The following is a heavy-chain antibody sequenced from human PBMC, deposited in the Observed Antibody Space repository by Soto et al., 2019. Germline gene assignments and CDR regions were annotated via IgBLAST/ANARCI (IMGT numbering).Heavy chain of an antibody. D-gene: IGHD3-16*01. CDR3: ARVGVSDYGMDV. CDR2: IYPGDSDT. V-gene: IGHV5-51*01. CDR1: GYTFTTSW. J-gene: IGHJ6*02. Sequence: GESQKISCKGSGYTFTTSWIGWVRQMSGKGLEWMGIIYPGDSDTRYSPSFQGQVTISADKSISTAYLQWSSLKASDTAIYYCARVGVSDYGMDVWGQGTTVTVSS.